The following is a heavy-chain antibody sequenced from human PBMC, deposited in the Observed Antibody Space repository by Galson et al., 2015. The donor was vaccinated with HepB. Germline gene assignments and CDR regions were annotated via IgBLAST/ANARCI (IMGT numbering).Heavy chain of an antibody. V-gene: IGHV3-23*01. CDR3: ARDSLEVAAGAYYYYYYMDV. D-gene: IGHD6-13*01. Sequence: SLRLSCAASGFTFSSYAMSWVRQAPGKGLEWVSAISGSGGSTYYADSVKGRFTISRDNSKNTLYLQMNSLRAEDTAVYYCARDSLEVAAGAYYYYYYMDVWGKGTTVTVSS. J-gene: IGHJ6*03. CDR2: ISGSGGST. CDR1: GFTFSSYA.